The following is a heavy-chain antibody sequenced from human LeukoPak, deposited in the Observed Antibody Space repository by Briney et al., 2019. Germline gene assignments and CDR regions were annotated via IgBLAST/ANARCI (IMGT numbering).Heavy chain of an antibody. D-gene: IGHD2-21*01. CDR3: AKSLVVVNDPPDY. CDR1: GFTFSTCW. CDR2: IKQDGSER. Sequence: GGSLRLSCAASGFTFSTCWMTWVRQAPGKGLEWVANIKQDGSERYYVDSVKGRFTISRDNAKSSLYLQMNSLRAEDTAVYYCAKSLVVVNDPPDYWGQGTLVIVSS. J-gene: IGHJ4*02. V-gene: IGHV3-7*01.